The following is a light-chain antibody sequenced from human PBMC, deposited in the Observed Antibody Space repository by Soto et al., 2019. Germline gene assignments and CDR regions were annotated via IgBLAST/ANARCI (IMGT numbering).Light chain of an antibody. CDR1: QDTRNY. Sequence: DIQVTQSPSSLSASVGDRVTITCQASQDTRNYLNWYQHKPGKAPKLLIYGASNLRIGVPSRFSGSGSGTDFTFTISSLQPEDIATYYCQQHNDLPTFGGGTKVEIK. CDR3: QQHNDLPT. V-gene: IGKV1-33*01. CDR2: GAS. J-gene: IGKJ4*01.